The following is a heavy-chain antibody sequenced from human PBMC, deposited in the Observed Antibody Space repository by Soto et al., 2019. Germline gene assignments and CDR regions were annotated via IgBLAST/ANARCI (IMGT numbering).Heavy chain of an antibody. D-gene: IGHD2-2*01. CDR1: GGTFSSYA. J-gene: IGHJ3*02. CDR2: IIPIFGTA. Sequence: QVQLVQSGAEVKKPGSSVKVSCKASGGTFSSYAISWVRQAPGQGLEWMGGIIPIFGTANYAQKFQGRVTITADESTSTAYMELSSLRSEDTAVYYCARGFYCSSTSCYALDIWGQGTMVTVSS. V-gene: IGHV1-69*01. CDR3: ARGFYCSSTSCYALDI.